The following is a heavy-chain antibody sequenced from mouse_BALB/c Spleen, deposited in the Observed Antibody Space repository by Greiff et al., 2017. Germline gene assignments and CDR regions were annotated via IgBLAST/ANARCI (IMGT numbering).Heavy chain of an antibody. CDR3: ARFGGSSSYAMDY. V-gene: IGHV5-17*02. CDR2: ISSGSSTI. CDR1: GFTFSSFG. D-gene: IGHD1-1*01. J-gene: IGHJ4*01. Sequence: EVQRVESGGGLVQPGGSRKLSCAASGFTFSSFGMHWVRQAPEKGLEWVAYISSGSSTIYYADTVKGRFTISRDNPKNTLFLQMTSLRSEDTAMYYCARFGGSSSYAMDYWGQGTSVTVSS.